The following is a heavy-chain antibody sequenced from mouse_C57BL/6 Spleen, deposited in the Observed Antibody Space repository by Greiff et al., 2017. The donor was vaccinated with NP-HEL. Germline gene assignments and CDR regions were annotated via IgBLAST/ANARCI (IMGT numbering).Heavy chain of an antibody. CDR1: GYSFTSGYF. V-gene: IGHV3-6*01. D-gene: IGHD1-1*01. CDR2: ISYDGGN. CDR3: ASGSSHWYFDV. Sequence: EVKLMESGPGLVKPSQSLSLTCSVTGYSFTSGYFWYLIRQFPGNLLEWMGFISYDGGNNYNPTLKNRTSITRDTSKNQLFLKLNSVTTEDTATYYCASGSSHWYFDVWGTGTTVTVAS. J-gene: IGHJ1*03.